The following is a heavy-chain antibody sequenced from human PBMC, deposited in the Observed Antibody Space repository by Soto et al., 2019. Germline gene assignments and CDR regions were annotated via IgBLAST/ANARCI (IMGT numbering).Heavy chain of an antibody. V-gene: IGHV1-18*01. CDR3: ARGTYDILTGYLKALPFWY. J-gene: IGHJ4*02. D-gene: IGHD3-9*01. CDR1: GYTFTSYG. CDR2: ISAYSGST. Sequence: GASVKVSCKAFGYTFTSYGISWVRQAPGQGLEWMGWISAYSGSTNYNPSLKSRVTISVDTSKNQFSLKLSSVTAADTAVYYCARGTYDILTGYLKALPFWYWGQGTLVTVSS.